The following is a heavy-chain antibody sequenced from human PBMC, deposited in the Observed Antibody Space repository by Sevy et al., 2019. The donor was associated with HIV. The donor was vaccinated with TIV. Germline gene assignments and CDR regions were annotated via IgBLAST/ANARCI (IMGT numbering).Heavy chain of an antibody. CDR2: LSFGCGEI. CDR3: AREGCTKPHDY. Sequence: GGSLRLSCAASGFTFSKYSMSWVRQPPGKGLEWVSTLSFGCGEINYADSVKGRLTISRDNSKSTVYLKMNNLRTEDTAVYYCAREGCTKPHDYWGQGTLVTVSS. CDR1: GFTFSKYS. J-gene: IGHJ4*02. V-gene: IGHV3-23*01. D-gene: IGHD2-8*01.